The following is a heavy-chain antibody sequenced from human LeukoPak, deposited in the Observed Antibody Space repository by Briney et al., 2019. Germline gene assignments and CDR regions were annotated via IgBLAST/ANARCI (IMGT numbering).Heavy chain of an antibody. CDR2: ISAYNGNT. V-gene: IGHV1-18*01. CDR1: GYTFTSYG. J-gene: IGHJ4*02. D-gene: IGHD6-6*01. Sequence: ASVKVSCKASGYTFTSYGISWVRQAPGQGLEWMGWISAYNGNTNYAQKLQGRVTMTTDTSTSTAYMELRSLRSDDTAVYYCASHRVAYSSSSPADYWAQGTLVTVSS. CDR3: ASHRVAYSSSSPADY.